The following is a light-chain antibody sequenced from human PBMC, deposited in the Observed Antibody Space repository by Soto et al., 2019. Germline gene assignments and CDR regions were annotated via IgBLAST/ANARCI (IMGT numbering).Light chain of an antibody. CDR1: QSLRSS. J-gene: IGKJ1*01. CDR2: GAS. Sequence: VMTQSPATLSVSPGERATLSCRASQSLRSSLAWYQQKPGQAPRLLIYGASTRATGIPARFSGSGSGTEFTLTISSLQSEDFAVYFCQQYNIWPQKFGQGTKVEIK. V-gene: IGKV3-15*01. CDR3: QQYNIWPQK.